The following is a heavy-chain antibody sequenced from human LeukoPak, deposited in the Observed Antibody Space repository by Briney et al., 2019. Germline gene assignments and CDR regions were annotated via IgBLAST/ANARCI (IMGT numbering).Heavy chain of an antibody. D-gene: IGHD2-15*01. Sequence: ASVKVSCKASGGTFSSYAISWVRQAPGQGLEWMGIINPSGGSTSYAQKFQGRVTMTRDMSTSTVYMELSSLRSEDTAVYYCARGPLSYCSGGSCYSGDHYYYYYMDVWGKGTTVTVSS. J-gene: IGHJ6*03. CDR1: GGTFSSYA. CDR2: INPSGGST. CDR3: ARGPLSYCSGGSCYSGDHYYYYYMDV. V-gene: IGHV1-46*01.